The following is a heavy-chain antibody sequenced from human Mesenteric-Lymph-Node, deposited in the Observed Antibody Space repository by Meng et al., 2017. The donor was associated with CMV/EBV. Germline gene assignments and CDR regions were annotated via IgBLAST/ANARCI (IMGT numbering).Heavy chain of an antibody. CDR1: GYTFTSYC. CDR2: INPSGGST. CDR3: ARDLADGGYYYYGMDV. V-gene: IGHV1-46*01. D-gene: IGHD3-16*01. J-gene: IGHJ6*02. Sequence: ASVKVSCKTSGYTFTSYCMHWVRQAPGQGLEWMGIINPSGGSTRFAQRFQGRVTMTRDTSTSTVYMELSSLRSEDTAVYYCARDLADGGYYYYGMDVWGQGTTVTVSS.